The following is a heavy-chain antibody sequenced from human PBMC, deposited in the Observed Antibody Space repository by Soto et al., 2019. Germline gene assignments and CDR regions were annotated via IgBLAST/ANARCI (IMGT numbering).Heavy chain of an antibody. CDR2: IYYSGGT. D-gene: IGHD3-22*01. J-gene: IGHJ5*02. CDR3: ASIYDSSGYYYGNNWFDP. V-gene: IGHV4-31*02. Sequence: SETLSLTCTVSGASIGSGDYYWSRIRQHPGKGLEWIGYIYYSGGTYYNPSLKSRVTISVDTSKNQFSLELSSVTAADTAVYYCASIYDSSGYYYGNNWFDPWGQGTLVTVSS. CDR1: GASIGSGDYY.